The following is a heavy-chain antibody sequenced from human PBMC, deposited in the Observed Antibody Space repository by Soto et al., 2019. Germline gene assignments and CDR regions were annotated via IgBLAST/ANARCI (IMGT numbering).Heavy chain of an antibody. CDR1: GFTLSSCW. CDR2: IKQDGSEK. Sequence: EEALRLCCGASGFTLSSCWMIWVRQAPGKGLEWVANIKQDGSEKYYVDSVKGRFTISRDNAKNSLYLQMNSLRAEDTAVYYCARDHGSGWLSTGVNDYCGQGTL. D-gene: IGHD6-19*01. J-gene: IGHJ4*02. CDR3: ARDHGSGWLSTGVNDY. V-gene: IGHV3-7*01.